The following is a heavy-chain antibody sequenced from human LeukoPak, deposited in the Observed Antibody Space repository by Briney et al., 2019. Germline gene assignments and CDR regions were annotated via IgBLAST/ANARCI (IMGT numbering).Heavy chain of an antibody. V-gene: IGHV3-23*01. CDR2: ISGSGGST. CDR3: AKDRGQSRYFDY. Sequence: GGSLRLSCAASGFTFSSYAMSWVRQARGKGLEWVSAISGSGGSTYYADSVKGRFTISRDNSKNTLYLQMNSLRAEDTAVYYCAKDRGQSRYFDYWGQGTLVTVSS. D-gene: IGHD3-10*01. CDR1: GFTFSSYA. J-gene: IGHJ4*02.